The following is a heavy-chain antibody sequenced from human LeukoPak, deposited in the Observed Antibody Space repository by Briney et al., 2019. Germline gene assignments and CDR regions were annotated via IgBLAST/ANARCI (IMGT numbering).Heavy chain of an antibody. D-gene: IGHD4-17*01. V-gene: IGHV3-33*01. CDR2: IWSVGSNK. Sequence: GASLRLSCSSSGFTFSSYGMHAVREAPSQGLEWVAVIWSVGSNKYYADSVKGRFTTSRDNSKTALYLQMNSLRAEDTAVYYCARDHRTTVTVYYFDYWGQGTLVTVSS. CDR3: ARDHRTTVTVYYFDY. CDR1: GFTFSSYG. J-gene: IGHJ4*02.